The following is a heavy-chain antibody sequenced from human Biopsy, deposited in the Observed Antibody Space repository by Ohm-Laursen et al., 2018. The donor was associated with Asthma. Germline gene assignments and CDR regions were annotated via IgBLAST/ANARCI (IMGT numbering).Heavy chain of an antibody. CDR1: GFNFNIQW. J-gene: IGHJ6*02. CDR3: ASLHYFGMNV. V-gene: IGHV3-7*02. CDR2: LGPDASET. Sequence: SLRLSCAASGFNFNIQWMSWVRQAPGKGLEWVANLGPDASETYSVDSMKGRLTVSRDNAKTSIFLQLSTLRVEDTAVYYCASLHYFGMNVWGQGTTVTVSS.